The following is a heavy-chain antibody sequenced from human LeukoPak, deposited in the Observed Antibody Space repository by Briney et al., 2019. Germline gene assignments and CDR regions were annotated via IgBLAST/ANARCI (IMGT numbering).Heavy chain of an antibody. V-gene: IGHV3-7*01. Sequence: GGSLRLSCAASGFTSSNYLMSWVRQAPGKGLEWLANINQDGSENYYVDSVKGRFTISRDNAKNSLFLQMNNLRAEDTAVYYCARMAAIDYWGQGTLVTVSS. J-gene: IGHJ4*02. CDR3: ARMAAIDY. D-gene: IGHD1-26*01. CDR1: GFTSSNYL. CDR2: INQDGSEN.